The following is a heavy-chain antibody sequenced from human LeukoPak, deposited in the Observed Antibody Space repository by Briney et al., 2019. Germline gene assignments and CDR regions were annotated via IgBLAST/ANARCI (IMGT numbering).Heavy chain of an antibody. CDR3: AKGLCSTSCYSVPDHV. CDR2: ISGSGGST. D-gene: IGHD2-2*01. Sequence: GGSLRLSCAASGFTFSSYAMSWVRQAPGKGLEWVSAISGSGGSTYYADSVKGRFTISRDNSKNTLYLQMNSLRAEDTAVYYCAKGLCSTSCYSVPDHVWGQGTTVTVSS. CDR1: GFTFSSYA. V-gene: IGHV3-23*01. J-gene: IGHJ6*02.